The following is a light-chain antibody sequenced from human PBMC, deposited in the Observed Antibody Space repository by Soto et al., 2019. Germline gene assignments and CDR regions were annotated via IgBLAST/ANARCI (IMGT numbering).Light chain of an antibody. V-gene: IGKV3-20*01. Sequence: IVVTQSPATLSLSPGERAPVSCRASQTVRNNSLAWYQQKPGQAPRLLIYDASSRATGIPDRFSASGTGTDFTLTISRLEPEDSAVYYCQQYSASPRTFGQGTKVDIK. J-gene: IGKJ1*01. CDR3: QQYSASPRT. CDR2: DAS. CDR1: QTVRNNS.